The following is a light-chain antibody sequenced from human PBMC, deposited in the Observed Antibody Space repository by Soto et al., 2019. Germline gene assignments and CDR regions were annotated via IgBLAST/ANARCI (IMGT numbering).Light chain of an antibody. CDR1: QSVSNTY. Sequence: EIVLTQSPGTLSLSPGERATLYCRASQSVSNTYLAWYQQKPGQTPRLLIYGASNRATGIPDRFSGSGSGTDFTLTISRLEPEDFAVYYCQQYGSSGTFGQGTKVDIK. CDR3: QQYGSSGT. V-gene: IGKV3-20*01. CDR2: GAS. J-gene: IGKJ1*01.